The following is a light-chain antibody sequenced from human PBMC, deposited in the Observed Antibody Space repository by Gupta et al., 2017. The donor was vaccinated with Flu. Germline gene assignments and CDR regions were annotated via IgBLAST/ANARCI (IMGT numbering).Light chain of an antibody. V-gene: IGKV3-20*01. CDR2: GAS. J-gene: IGKJ2*03. CDR1: QSISSSY. CDR3: QQNGHSPDS. Sequence: EIVLTQSPGTVSLSPGERATLSCRVSQSISSSYLAWYQQKPGQGPRLLIYGASNRATGIPDRFSGRGSGTDFTLTITRLEPEDFAVYYCQQNGHSPDSFGQGTTLEIK.